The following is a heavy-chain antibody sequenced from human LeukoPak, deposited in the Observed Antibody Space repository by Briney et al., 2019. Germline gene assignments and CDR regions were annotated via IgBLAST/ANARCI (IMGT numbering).Heavy chain of an antibody. Sequence: GGSLRLSCAASGFTFSSYAMSWVRQAPGKGLEWVSAISGSGGSTYYADSVKGRFTISRDNSKNTLYLQMNSLRAEDTAVYYCAKDPELRYFDWLLFPTFDYWGQGTLVTVSS. D-gene: IGHD3-9*01. CDR3: AKDPELRYFDWLLFPTFDY. CDR2: ISGSGGST. J-gene: IGHJ4*02. V-gene: IGHV3-23*01. CDR1: GFTFSSYA.